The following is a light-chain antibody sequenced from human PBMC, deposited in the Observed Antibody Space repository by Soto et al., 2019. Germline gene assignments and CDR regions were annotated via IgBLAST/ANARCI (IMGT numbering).Light chain of an antibody. CDR2: WAS. CDR1: QSVLYNSNNKNY. V-gene: IGKV4-1*01. J-gene: IGKJ3*01. Sequence: DIVMTQSPDSLAVSLGERATINCTSSQSVLYNSNNKNYLAWYQQKPGQAPKLVIYWASTRESGVPDRFSGSGSGTNFPLTVSSMQAEEVAVYYCQQYRSSPFTFGPGTKVDIK. CDR3: QQYRSSPFT.